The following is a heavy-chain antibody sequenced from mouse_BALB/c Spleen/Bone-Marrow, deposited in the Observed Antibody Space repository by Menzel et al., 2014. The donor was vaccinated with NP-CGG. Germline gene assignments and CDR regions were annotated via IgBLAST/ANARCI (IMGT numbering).Heavy chain of an antibody. D-gene: IGHD4-1*02. Sequence: EVKLVESGGGLVQPGGSRKLSCAASGFTFSSFGMHWVRQAPERGLEWVAYISSGSSTIFYADTVKGRFTISRDNPKNTQLLQMTSQSSENTAMNYCTSEGNWEDFDYWGHGTTLTVSS. V-gene: IGHV5-17*02. CDR3: TSEGNWEDFDY. CDR1: GFTFSSFG. J-gene: IGHJ2*01. CDR2: ISSGSSTI.